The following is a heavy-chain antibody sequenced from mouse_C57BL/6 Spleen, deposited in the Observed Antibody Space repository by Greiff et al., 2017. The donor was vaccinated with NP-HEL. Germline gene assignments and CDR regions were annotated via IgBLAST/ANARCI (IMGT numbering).Heavy chain of an antibody. CDR1: GFTFSDYG. CDR2: ISSGSSTI. D-gene: IGHD2-1*01. CDR3: ARAYGNYVRGAMDY. V-gene: IGHV5-17*01. Sequence: EVKLMESGGGLVKPGGSLKLSCAASGFTFSDYGMHWVRQAPEKGLEWVAYISSGSSTIYYADTVKGRFTISRDNAKNTLFLQMTSLRSEDTAMYYCARAYGNYVRGAMDYWGQGTSVTVSS. J-gene: IGHJ4*01.